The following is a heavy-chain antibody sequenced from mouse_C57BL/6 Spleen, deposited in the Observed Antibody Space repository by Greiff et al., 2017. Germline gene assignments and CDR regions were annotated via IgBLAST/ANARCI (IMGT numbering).Heavy chain of an antibody. CDR3: ARENYYGYDPFDY. CDR1: GYTFTSYW. D-gene: IGHD2-2*01. Sequence: QVQLQQPGAELVKPGASVKLSCKASGYTFTSYWMHWVKQRPGQGLEWIGMIHPNSGSTNYNEKFKGKATFTADTSSNTAYMQLSSLTTEDSAIYYCARENYYGYDPFDYWGQGTTLTVSS. CDR2: IHPNSGST. J-gene: IGHJ2*01. V-gene: IGHV1-64*01.